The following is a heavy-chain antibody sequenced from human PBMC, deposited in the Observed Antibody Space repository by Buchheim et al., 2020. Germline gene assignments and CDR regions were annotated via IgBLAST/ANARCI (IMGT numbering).Heavy chain of an antibody. J-gene: IGHJ4*02. V-gene: IGHV4-31*03. Sequence: QVQLQESGPGLVKPSQTLSLTCTVSGDSISSGDYCCTWVRQHPGKCLEWIGYLYYSGNTYYNPSLKSRVTISVDTPKNHFSLKLSSVTAADTAVYYCARRSTSGNFDYWGQGTL. CDR1: GDSISSGDYC. D-gene: IGHD6-13*01. CDR2: LYYSGNT. CDR3: ARRSTSGNFDY.